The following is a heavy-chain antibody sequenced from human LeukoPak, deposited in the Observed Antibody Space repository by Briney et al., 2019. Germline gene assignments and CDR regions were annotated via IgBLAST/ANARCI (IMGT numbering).Heavy chain of an antibody. CDR3: ARHLFSSGYFHLDY. J-gene: IGHJ4*02. D-gene: IGHD5-12*01. CDR2: IYPGDSDA. Sequence: RGESLKISCKGSGYIFTTYWIAWVRQMPGKGLEWMGIIYPGDSDAGYSPSFQGQVTISVDKSITTAYLQWSSLKASDTAIYYCARHLFSSGYFHLDYWGQGTLVTVSS. V-gene: IGHV5-51*01. CDR1: GYIFTTYW.